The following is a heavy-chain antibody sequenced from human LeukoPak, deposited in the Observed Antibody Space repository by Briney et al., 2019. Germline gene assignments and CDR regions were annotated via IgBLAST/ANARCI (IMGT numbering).Heavy chain of an antibody. CDR3: AIWSLNYYDSSGYPGY. D-gene: IGHD3-22*01. CDR1: GFTFSSYW. Sequence: GGSLRLSCAASGFTFSSYWMHWVRQAPGKGLVWVSRINSDGSNTTYADSVKGRFTISRDNAKNTVYLQMNTLRGEDTAVYYCAIWSLNYYDSSGYPGYWGQGTLVTVSS. J-gene: IGHJ4*02. CDR2: INSDGSNT. V-gene: IGHV3-74*01.